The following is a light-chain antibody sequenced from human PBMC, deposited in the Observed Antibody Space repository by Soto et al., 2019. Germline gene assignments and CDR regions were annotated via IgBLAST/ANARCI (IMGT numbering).Light chain of an antibody. CDR3: SSYAGSNNYV. Sequence: QSALTQPPSASGSSGRSVTISCTGTSSDVGGYNYVSWYQQHPGKAPKLIIYEVTKRPSGVPARFSGSKSGNTASLTVSGLQADDEADYYCSSYAGSNNYVFXTGTKVTVL. V-gene: IGLV2-8*01. J-gene: IGLJ1*01. CDR2: EVT. CDR1: SSDVGGYNY.